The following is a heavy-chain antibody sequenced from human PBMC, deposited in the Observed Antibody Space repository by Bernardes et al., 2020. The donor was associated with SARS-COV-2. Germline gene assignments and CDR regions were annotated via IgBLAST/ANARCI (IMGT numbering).Heavy chain of an antibody. Sequence: GGSLRLSCAASGFSFSTYAMTWARQAPGKGLVWVSRISGDGSVTNYADPVKGRFIISRDNAKNTLYLQMNSLRDEDTAVYYCGSSSSTCCDQWGQGTLVTVSS. CDR3: GSSSSTCCDQ. V-gene: IGHV3-74*01. J-gene: IGHJ4*02. D-gene: IGHD2-2*01. CDR1: GFSFSTYA. CDR2: ISGDGSVT.